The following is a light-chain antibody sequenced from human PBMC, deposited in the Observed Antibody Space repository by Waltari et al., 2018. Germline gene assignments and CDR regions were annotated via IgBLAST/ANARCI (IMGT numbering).Light chain of an antibody. CDR3: QQYDDLPLT. V-gene: IGKV1-33*01. J-gene: IGKJ4*01. Sequence: DLQMTQSPYSLSASVGDRVTITCQASQDISNYVNWYQQKPGKAPKLLIYDASNLQTGVPSRFSGSGSGTDFTFTISSLQPEDIATFYCQQYDDLPLTFGGGTKVEIK. CDR1: QDISNY. CDR2: DAS.